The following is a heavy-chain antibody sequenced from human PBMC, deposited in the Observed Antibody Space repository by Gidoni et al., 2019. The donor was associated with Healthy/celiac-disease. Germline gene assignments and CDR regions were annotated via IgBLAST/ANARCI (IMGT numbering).Heavy chain of an antibody. CDR2: ISSSSSYI. V-gene: IGHV3-21*01. J-gene: IGHJ4*02. D-gene: IGHD3-16*01. CDR3: ARGRLREMATYDY. Sequence: EVQLVESGGGLVKPGGSLRLSCAASGFTFSSYSMNWVRQAPGKGLEWVSSISSSSSYIYYADSVKGRFTISRDNAKNSLYLQMNSLRAEDTAVYYFARGRLREMATYDYWGQGTLVTVSS. CDR1: GFTFSSYS.